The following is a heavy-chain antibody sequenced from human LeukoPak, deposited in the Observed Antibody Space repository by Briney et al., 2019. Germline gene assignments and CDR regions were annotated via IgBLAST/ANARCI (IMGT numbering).Heavy chain of an antibody. J-gene: IGHJ4*02. CDR2: IYGGGST. V-gene: IGHV3-53*01. CDR1: GFTVSSNY. Sequence: GGSLRLSCAASGFTVSSNYMSWVRQAPGKGLEWVSVIYGGGSTYYADSVKGRFTISRDNSKSTLCLQMNSLRAEDTAVYYCATVRPIYGDSPADYWGQGTLVTVSS. D-gene: IGHD4-17*01. CDR3: ATVRPIYGDSPADY.